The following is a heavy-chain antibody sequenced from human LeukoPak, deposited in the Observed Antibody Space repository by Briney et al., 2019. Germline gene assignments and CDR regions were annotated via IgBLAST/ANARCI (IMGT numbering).Heavy chain of an antibody. V-gene: IGHV3-23*01. D-gene: IGHD3-3*01. J-gene: IGHJ4*02. CDR3: AKVYDFWSGYYTHGDY. CDR1: GFTFSSYA. Sequence: GGSLRLSCAVSGFTFSSYAMTWVRQAPGKGLEWVSVISNSGGSTYYADSVKGRFTISRDNSKNTMYLQMNSLRAEDTAVYYCAKVYDFWSGYYTHGDYWGQGTLVTVSS. CDR2: ISNSGGST.